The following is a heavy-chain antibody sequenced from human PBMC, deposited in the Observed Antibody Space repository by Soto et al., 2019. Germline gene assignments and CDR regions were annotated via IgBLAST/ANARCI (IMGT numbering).Heavy chain of an antibody. CDR2: VYWDDDK. J-gene: IGHJ6*02. CDR3: VQSRCGGDCLTFYSSHAYYGLDV. D-gene: IGHD2-21*02. V-gene: IGHV2-5*02. CDR1: GFALTYIGAG. Sequence: QITLKESGPTLVKPTQTLTLTCTFSGFALTYIGAGVGWIRQPPGKALEWLALVYWDDDKRYNPSLRSRLTSAQDTSKKQLVLTLTNMDPVDTATYYCVQSRCGGDCLTFYSSHAYYGLDVWGQGTTVTVSS.